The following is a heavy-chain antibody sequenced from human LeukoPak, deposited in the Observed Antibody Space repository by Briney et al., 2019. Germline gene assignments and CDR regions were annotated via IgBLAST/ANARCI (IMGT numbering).Heavy chain of an antibody. V-gene: IGHV1-2*02. Sequence: ASVKVSCKASGYIFTDYYIHWVRQAPGQGLEWMGWINPDSGGPNYAQKFQGRVTMTRDTSITTAYMELSWLRSDDTAVYYCARDDYGDFTGVFDYWGQGTLVTVSS. J-gene: IGHJ4*02. CDR1: GYIFTDYY. CDR3: ARDDYGDFTGVFDY. D-gene: IGHD4-17*01. CDR2: INPDSGGP.